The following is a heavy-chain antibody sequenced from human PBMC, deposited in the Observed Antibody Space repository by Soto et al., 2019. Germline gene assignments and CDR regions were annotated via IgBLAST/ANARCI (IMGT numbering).Heavy chain of an antibody. CDR2: ISYDGSNK. J-gene: IGHJ6*02. Sequence: QVQLVESGGGVVQPGRSLRLSCAASGFTFSSYGMHWVRQAPGKGLEWVAVISYDGSNKYYADSVKGRFTISRDNSKNTLYLQMNSLRAEDTAVYYCAKDRYPIVVVPVAHYYYYYGMDVWGQGTTVTVSS. V-gene: IGHV3-30*18. CDR3: AKDRYPIVVVPVAHYYYYYGMDV. CDR1: GFTFSSYG. D-gene: IGHD2-2*01.